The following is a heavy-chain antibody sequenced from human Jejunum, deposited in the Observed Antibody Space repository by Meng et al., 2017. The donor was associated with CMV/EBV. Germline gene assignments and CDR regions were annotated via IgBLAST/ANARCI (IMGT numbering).Heavy chain of an antibody. Sequence: MHWVRQTPKGLEWVSRISGDGSSTAYADSVEGRFTISRDNAENTLFLQMDSLGAEDTAVYYCAREPYCSSTSCSRAFGPWGRGTLVTVSS. D-gene: IGHD2-2*01. J-gene: IGHJ5*02. CDR2: ISGDGSST. V-gene: IGHV3-74*01. CDR3: AREPYCSSTSCSRAFGP.